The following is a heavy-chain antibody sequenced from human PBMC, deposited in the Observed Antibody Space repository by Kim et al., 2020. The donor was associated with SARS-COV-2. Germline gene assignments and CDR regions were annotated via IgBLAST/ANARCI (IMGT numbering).Heavy chain of an antibody. D-gene: IGHD2-2*01. Sequence: ASVKVSCKASGYTFTSYGISWVRQAPGQGLEWMGWISAYNGNTNYAQKLQGRVTMTTDTSTSTAYMELRSLRSDDTAVYYCAREWRYCSSTSCYLRYWGQGTLVTVSS. CDR3: AREWRYCSSTSCYLRY. J-gene: IGHJ4*02. V-gene: IGHV1-18*01. CDR2: ISAYNGNT. CDR1: GYTFTSYG.